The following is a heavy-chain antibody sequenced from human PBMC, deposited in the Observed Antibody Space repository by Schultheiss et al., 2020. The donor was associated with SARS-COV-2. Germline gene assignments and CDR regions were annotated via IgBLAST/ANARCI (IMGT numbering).Heavy chain of an antibody. D-gene: IGHD2-2*01. J-gene: IGHJ4*02. CDR2: INHSGST. CDR1: GGSISSSNYY. V-gene: IGHV4-39*07. Sequence: SETLSLTCTVSGGSISSSNYYWGWIRQPPGKGLEWIGEINHSGSTNYNPSLKSRVTISVDTSKNQFSLKLSSVTAADTAVYYCAREPLSLGYWGQGTLVTVSS. CDR3: AREPLSLGY.